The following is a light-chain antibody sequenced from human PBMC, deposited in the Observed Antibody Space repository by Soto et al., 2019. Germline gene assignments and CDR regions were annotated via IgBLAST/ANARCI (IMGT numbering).Light chain of an antibody. CDR1: QSVNNN. CDR2: GTS. V-gene: IGKV3-15*01. CDR3: LHGRT. J-gene: IGKJ3*01. Sequence: EIVLMSSPAALSVSPGERATLSCRTSQSVNNNLAWYQQKYGQPPRLLIYGTSTRATGIPARFSGSGSGTEFTLTISSLQSEDFGVYYCLHGRTFGPGTKVDIK.